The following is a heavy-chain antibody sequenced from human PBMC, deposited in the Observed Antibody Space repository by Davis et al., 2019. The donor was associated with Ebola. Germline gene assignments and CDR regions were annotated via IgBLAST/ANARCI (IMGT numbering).Heavy chain of an antibody. V-gene: IGHV4-34*01. D-gene: IGHD6-13*01. CDR3: ARGPYSSSILNWFDP. J-gene: IGHJ5*02. CDR1: GGSFKDYY. CDR2: IYYSGNA. Sequence: PSETLSLTCAVYGGSFKDYYWGWIRQPPGQGLEWIGSIYYSGNAYYNPSLMSRVTISVDTSKNHFSLKLSSVTAADTAVYYCARGPYSSSILNWFDPWGQGTLVTVSS.